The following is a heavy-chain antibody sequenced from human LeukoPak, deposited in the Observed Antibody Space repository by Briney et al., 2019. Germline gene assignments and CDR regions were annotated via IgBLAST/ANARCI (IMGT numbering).Heavy chain of an antibody. CDR2: ISSSSSYI. V-gene: IGHV3-21*01. CDR3: SRETAAADAFDI. D-gene: IGHD6-13*01. Sequence: WGSLRLSCAASGFTFSSYSMNWVRQAPGKGLEWVSSISSSSSYIYYADSVKGRFTISRDNAKNSLYLQMNSLRAEDTAVYYCSRETAAADAFDIWGQGTMVTVSS. CDR1: GFTFSSYS. J-gene: IGHJ3*02.